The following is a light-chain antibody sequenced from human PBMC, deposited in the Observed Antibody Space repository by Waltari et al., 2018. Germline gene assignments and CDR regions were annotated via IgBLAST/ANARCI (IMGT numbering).Light chain of an antibody. CDR1: SSDVGSYNL. Sequence: QSALTQPASVSGSPGQSITLSCTGTSSDVGSYNLVSWYQPRPGKAPRLMIYEVNKRPSGVSNRFSGSKSGNTASLTISGLQAEDEADYYCCSYAGSPTFVIFGGGSKLTVL. CDR3: CSYAGSPTFVI. V-gene: IGLV2-23*02. J-gene: IGLJ2*01. CDR2: EVN.